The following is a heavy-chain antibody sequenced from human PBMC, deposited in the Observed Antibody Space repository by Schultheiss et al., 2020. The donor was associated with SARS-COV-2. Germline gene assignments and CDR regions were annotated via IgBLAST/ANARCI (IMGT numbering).Heavy chain of an antibody. D-gene: IGHD1-26*01. V-gene: IGHV1-8*02. CDR3: ARYFNYPVGPYGMDV. CDR1: GYTFTGYY. Sequence: ASVKVSCKASGYTFTGYYMHWVRQAPGQGLEWMGWMNPNSGKTGYAQKFQGRVTMTRNTSISTAYMELSSLRSEDTAVYYCARYFNYPVGPYGMDVWGQGTTVTVSS. J-gene: IGHJ6*02. CDR2: MNPNSGKT.